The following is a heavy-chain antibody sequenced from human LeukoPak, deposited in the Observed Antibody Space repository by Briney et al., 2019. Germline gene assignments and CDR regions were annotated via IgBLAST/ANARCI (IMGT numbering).Heavy chain of an antibody. CDR2: IGGKAYGETK. V-gene: IGHV3-49*03. CDR1: GFTFGDYA. Sequence: GRSLRLSCTSSGFTFGDYAMSWFRQAPGKGLEWVAFIGGKAYGETKEYAAYVKGRFIISRDDSKSIAYLQMNSLKTEDTAVYYCTKYSGRIDYWGQGTLVTVSS. J-gene: IGHJ4*02. D-gene: IGHD5-18*01. CDR3: TKYSGRIDY.